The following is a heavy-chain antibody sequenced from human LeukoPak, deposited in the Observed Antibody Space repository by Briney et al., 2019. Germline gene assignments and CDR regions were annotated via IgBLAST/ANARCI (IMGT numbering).Heavy chain of an antibody. V-gene: IGHV4-38-2*01. CDR3: SRTVDIVATADAFDI. CDR2: IYHSGST. CDR1: GYSISSGYY. J-gene: IGHJ3*02. Sequence: PSETLSLTCAVSGYSISSGYYWGWIRQPPGKGLEWVGTIYHSGSTYYNPSLKSRVTISIDTSKNQFSLKLSSVTAADTAVYNSSRTVDIVATADAFDIWGQGTMVTVSS. D-gene: IGHD5-12*01.